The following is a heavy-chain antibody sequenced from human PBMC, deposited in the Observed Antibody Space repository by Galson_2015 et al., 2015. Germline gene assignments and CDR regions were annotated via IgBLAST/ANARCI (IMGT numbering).Heavy chain of an antibody. CDR3: AHGIAAAGTNLYYYYGMDV. CDR1: GFSLSTSGVG. D-gene: IGHD6-13*01. V-gene: IGHV2-5*02. Sequence: TFSGFSLSTSGVGVGWIRQPPGKALEWLALIYWDDDKRYSPSLKSRLTITKDTSKNQVVLTMTNMDPVDTATYYCAHGIAAAGTNLYYYYGMDVWGQGTTVAVSS. J-gene: IGHJ6*02. CDR2: IYWDDDK.